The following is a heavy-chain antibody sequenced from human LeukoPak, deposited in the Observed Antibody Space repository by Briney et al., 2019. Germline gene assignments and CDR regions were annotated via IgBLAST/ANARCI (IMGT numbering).Heavy chain of an antibody. CDR2: IYGASGSGAT. CDR3: AKDTVPDNGWNFDC. CDR1: GFTFSSYA. J-gene: IGHJ4*02. Sequence: QSGGSLRLSCAASGFTFSSYAMSWVRQAPGRGLEWVSSIYGASGSGATFYADSVKGRFIISRDNSKNTLYLQMSSLSSEDTALYYCAKDTVPDNGWNFDCWGQGTLVTVSS. V-gene: IGHV3-23*03. D-gene: IGHD6-19*01.